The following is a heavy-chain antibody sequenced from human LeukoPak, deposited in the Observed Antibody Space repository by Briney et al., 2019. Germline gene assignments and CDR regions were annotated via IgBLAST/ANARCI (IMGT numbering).Heavy chain of an antibody. V-gene: IGHV1-46*01. CDR2: INPSGGTT. D-gene: IGHD3-10*01. CDR1: GYTFTSYH. J-gene: IGHJ3*02. Sequence: ASVKVSCKASGYTFTSYHMHWVRQAPGQGLEWMGIINPSGGTTNYAQKLQGRVTMTTDTSTSTAYMELRSLRSDDTAVYYCARVVAYYGSGSYFDAFDIWGQGTMVTVSS. CDR3: ARVVAYYGSGSYFDAFDI.